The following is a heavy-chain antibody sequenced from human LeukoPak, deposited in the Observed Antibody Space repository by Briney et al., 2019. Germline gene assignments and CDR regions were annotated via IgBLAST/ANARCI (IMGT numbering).Heavy chain of an antibody. CDR1: GFTFSSFG. V-gene: IGHV3-30*02. D-gene: IGHD5-18*01. Sequence: GGSLRLSCEASGFTFSSFGMHWVRQAPGKVLEWVAFIRNDGSKKYYADSVKGRFTISRDNSKNTLYLQMNSLRAEDTAVYYCAKGSGSSLDIDYWGQGTLVTVSS. CDR3: AKGSGSSLDIDY. CDR2: IRNDGSKK. J-gene: IGHJ4*02.